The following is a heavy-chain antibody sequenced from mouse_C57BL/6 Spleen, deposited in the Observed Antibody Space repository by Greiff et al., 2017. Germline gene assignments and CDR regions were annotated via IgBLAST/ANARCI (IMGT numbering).Heavy chain of an antibody. V-gene: IGHV1-50*01. CDR1: GYTFTSYW. CDR2: IDPSDSYT. Sequence: VQLQQSGAELVKPGASVKLSCKASGYTFTSYWMQWVKQRPGQGLEWIGEIDPSDSYTNYNQKFKGKATLTVDTSSSTAYMQLSSLTSEDSAVYYCARSSWDVYRDYWGQGTTLTVSS. D-gene: IGHD4-1*01. CDR3: ARSSWDVYRDY. J-gene: IGHJ2*01.